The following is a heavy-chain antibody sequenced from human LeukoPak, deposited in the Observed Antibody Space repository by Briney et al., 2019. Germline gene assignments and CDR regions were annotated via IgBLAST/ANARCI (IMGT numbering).Heavy chain of an antibody. V-gene: IGHV3-53*05. D-gene: IGHD3-22*01. J-gene: IGHJ3*02. CDR2: FYSGGNT. Sequence: GGSLRLSCAASGFTVSSHFMNWVRQAPGKGLEWVSVFYSGGNTYYADSVKGRFIISRDNSENTLYLQMNSLSADDTAVYYCARGVHYYTAFDIWGQGTMVAVSS. CDR1: GFTVSSHF. CDR3: ARGVHYYTAFDI.